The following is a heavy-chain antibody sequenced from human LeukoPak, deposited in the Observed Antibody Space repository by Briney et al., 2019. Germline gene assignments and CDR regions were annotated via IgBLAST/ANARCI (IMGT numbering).Heavy chain of an antibody. CDR1: GFTLSSYR. J-gene: IGHJ4*02. Sequence: PGGSLRLSCAASGFTLSSYRMHWVRQAPGKGLVWVSRIDTDGITTVYADSVKGRFTISRDNAKNTLYLQMNSLRAEDTAVYYCVRSSGRPDYSGQGTLVTVSS. CDR2: IDTDGITT. V-gene: IGHV3-74*01. CDR3: VRSSGRPDY. D-gene: IGHD6-19*01.